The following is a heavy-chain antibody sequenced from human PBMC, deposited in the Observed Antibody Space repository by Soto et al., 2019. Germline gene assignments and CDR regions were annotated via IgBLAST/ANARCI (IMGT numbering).Heavy chain of an antibody. V-gene: IGHV4-4*07. CDR2: IYTSGST. J-gene: IGHJ5*02. CDR1: GGSISSYY. D-gene: IGHD2-2*01. Sequence: SETLSLTCTVSGGSISSYYWIWIRQPAGQGLEWIGRIYTSGSTNYNPSLKSRVTMSVDTSKNQFSLKLSSVTAADTAVYYCARDAGADIVVVSAGNNWFDPWGQGTLVTVSS. CDR3: ARDAGADIVVVSAGNNWFDP.